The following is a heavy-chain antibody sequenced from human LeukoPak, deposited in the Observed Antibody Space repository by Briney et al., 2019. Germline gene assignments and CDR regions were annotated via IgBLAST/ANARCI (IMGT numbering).Heavy chain of an antibody. CDR1: GYTFTGYY. Sequence: ASVKVSCKASGYTFTGYYMHWVRQAPGQGLEWMGWINPNSGGTNYAQKFQGRVTMTRDTSISTAYMELSRLRSDDTAVYYCARVGYSSSWYVGSVVYWGQGTLVTVSS. CDR3: ARVGYSSSWYVGSVVY. CDR2: INPNSGGT. D-gene: IGHD6-13*01. V-gene: IGHV1-2*02. J-gene: IGHJ4*02.